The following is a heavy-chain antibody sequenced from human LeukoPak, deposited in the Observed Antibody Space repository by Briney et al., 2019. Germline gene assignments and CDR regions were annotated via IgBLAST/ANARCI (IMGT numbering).Heavy chain of an antibody. J-gene: IGHJ4*02. CDR1: GFTFSSYA. V-gene: IGHV3-23*01. D-gene: IGHD3-22*01. CDR3: AKDLYYDSSGYLFDY. CDR2: ISGSGGST. Sequence: SGGSQRLSCAASGFTFSSYAMSWVRQAPGKGLEWVSAISGSGGSTYYTDSVKGRFTISRDNSKNTLYLQMNSLRAEDTAVYYCAKDLYYDSSGYLFDYWGQGTLVTVSS.